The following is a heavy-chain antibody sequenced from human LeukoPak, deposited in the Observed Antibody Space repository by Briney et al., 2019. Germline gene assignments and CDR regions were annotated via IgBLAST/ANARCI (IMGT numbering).Heavy chain of an antibody. J-gene: IGHJ6*02. CDR3: AKWESATVTPKTIYYYYGMDV. D-gene: IGHD4-17*01. V-gene: IGHV3-23*01. Sequence: GGSLRLSCAASGFTFSSYAMSWVRQAPGKGLEWVSAISGSGGSTYYADSVKGRFTISRDNSKNTLYLQMNSLRAEDTAVYYCAKWESATVTPKTIYYYYGMDVWGQGTTVTVSS. CDR1: GFTFSSYA. CDR2: ISGSGGST.